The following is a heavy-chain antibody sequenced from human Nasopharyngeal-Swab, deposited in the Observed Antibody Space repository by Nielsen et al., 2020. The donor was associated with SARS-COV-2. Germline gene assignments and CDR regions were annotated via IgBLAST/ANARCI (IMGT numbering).Heavy chain of an antibody. D-gene: IGHD6-13*01. CDR2: ISSSSYI. J-gene: IGHJ3*02. V-gene: IGHV3-69-1*01. Sequence: APGKGLEWVSSISSSSYIYYADSVKGRFTISRDNAKNSLYLQMNSLRAEDTAVYYCARDPYSSNAFDIWGQGTMVTVSS. CDR3: ARDPYSSNAFDI.